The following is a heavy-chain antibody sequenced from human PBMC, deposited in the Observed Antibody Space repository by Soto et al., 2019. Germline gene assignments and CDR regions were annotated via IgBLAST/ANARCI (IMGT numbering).Heavy chain of an antibody. CDR2: ITPIYPTT. J-gene: IGHJ4*02. CDR1: GGTFYTYT. Sequence: QVQLVQSGAEVRKPGSSVQVSCKACGGTFYTYTFSWVRQVPGQGLEWMGSITPIYPTTNYAEKFQGRLTVTADGSTNTAYMELNSLTSEDTAVYYCARIPRYSFPTSDDLDSWGQGTLVTVSS. V-gene: IGHV1-69*15. D-gene: IGHD5-18*01. CDR3: ARIPRYSFPTSDDLDS.